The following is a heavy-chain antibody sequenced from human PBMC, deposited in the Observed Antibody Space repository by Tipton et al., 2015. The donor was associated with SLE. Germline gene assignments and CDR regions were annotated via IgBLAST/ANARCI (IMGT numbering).Heavy chain of an antibody. CDR2: IYSDGST. J-gene: IGHJ4*02. CDR3: AKNKGTY. V-gene: IGHV3-23*03. CDR1: GSTFSSHT. D-gene: IGHD3-10*01. Sequence: GSLRLSCAASGSTFSSHTMSWVRQAPGKGLEWVSVIYSDGSTDYGDSVKGRFTVSRDNYRNTLYLQMDYLSAEDTAVYYCAKNKGTYWGQGTLVTVSS.